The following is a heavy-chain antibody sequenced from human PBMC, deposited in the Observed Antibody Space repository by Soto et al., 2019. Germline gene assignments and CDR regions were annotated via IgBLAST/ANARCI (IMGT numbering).Heavy chain of an antibody. J-gene: IGHJ1*01. CDR3: ARDPRSITGTTSSEDFQH. CDR2: IIPLLGIT. CDR1: GGTFSGYA. D-gene: IGHD1-20*01. V-gene: IGHV1-69*01. Sequence: QAQLMQSGAEVKKPGSSVKVSCKASGGTFSGYAISWVRQAPGQGLEWMGGIIPLLGITDYGQKFQGRITIAADESTGTAYMDLRGLRSEDTAVYDCARDPRSITGTTSSEDFQHWGQGTLVSVSS.